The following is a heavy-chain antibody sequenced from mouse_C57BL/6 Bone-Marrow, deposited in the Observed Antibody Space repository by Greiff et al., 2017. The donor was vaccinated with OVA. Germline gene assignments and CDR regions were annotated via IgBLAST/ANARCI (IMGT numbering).Heavy chain of an antibody. CDR1: GFTFSDFY. CDR2: SRNKANDYTT. V-gene: IGHV7-1*01. CDR3: ARDAPAYPLDD. D-gene: IGHD2-10*01. Sequence: EVHLVESGGGLVQSGRSLRLSCATSGFTFSDFYMEWVRQAPGKGLEWIAASRNKANDYTTEYSASVKGRFIVSRDTSQSILYLQMHGLRAEDTAIYYCARDAPAYPLDDWGQGTSVTVSS. J-gene: IGHJ4*01.